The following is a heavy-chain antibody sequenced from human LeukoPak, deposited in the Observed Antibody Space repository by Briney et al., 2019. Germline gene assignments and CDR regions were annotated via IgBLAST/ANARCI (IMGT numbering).Heavy chain of an antibody. Sequence: SQTLSLTCTLSGGSISSGDYYWSWIRQPPGKGLEWIGYIYYSGSTYYNPSLKSRVTISVDTFKNQFTLKVNSVTAADTAVYCCARTVVTIDDWGQGTLVSAS. CDR1: GGSISSGDYY. D-gene: IGHD2-15*01. J-gene: IGHJ4*02. CDR2: IYYSGST. CDR3: ARTVVTIDD. V-gene: IGHV4-30-4*01.